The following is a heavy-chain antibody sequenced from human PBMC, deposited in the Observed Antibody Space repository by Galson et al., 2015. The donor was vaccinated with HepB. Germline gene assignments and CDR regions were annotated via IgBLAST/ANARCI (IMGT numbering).Heavy chain of an antibody. CDR2: IDWDDDK. CDR3: ARIRQRRGDDFWSGYSYGFDP. Sequence: PALVKPTQTLTLTCTFSGFSLSTSGMCVSWIRQPPGKALEWLALIDWDDDKYYSTSLKTRLTISKDTSKNQVVLTMTNMDPVDTATYYCARIRQRRGDDFWSGYSYGFDPWGQGTLVTVSS. V-gene: IGHV2-70*01. J-gene: IGHJ5*02. CDR1: GFSLSTSGMC. D-gene: IGHD3-3*01.